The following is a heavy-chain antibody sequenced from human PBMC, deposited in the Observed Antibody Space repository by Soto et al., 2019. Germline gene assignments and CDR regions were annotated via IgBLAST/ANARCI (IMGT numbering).Heavy chain of an antibody. CDR2: ISSSSSYI. CDR1: GFTFSSYS. Sequence: PGGSLRLSCAASGFTFSSYSMNWVRQAPGKGLEWVSSISSSSSYIYYADSVKGRFTISRDNAKNSLYLQMNSLRADDTAVYYCAKALSDSNDGVDHWGQGILVTVSS. CDR3: AKALSDSNDGVDH. D-gene: IGHD4-4*01. J-gene: IGHJ4*02. V-gene: IGHV3-21*04.